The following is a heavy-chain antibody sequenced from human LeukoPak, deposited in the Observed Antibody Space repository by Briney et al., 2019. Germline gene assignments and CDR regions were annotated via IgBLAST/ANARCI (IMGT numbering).Heavy chain of an antibody. CDR1: GFTFSSSL. CDR2: IYPGGSEK. Sequence: GGSLRLSCGASGFTFSSSLMSWVCQTPGKGLEWVANIYPGGSEKYYVYSVKGRFTISRDNAKNSVYLQMNNLRVEDTSVYYCARELVVGPAEYFQHWGQGTLVTVSS. D-gene: IGHD2-15*01. J-gene: IGHJ1*01. CDR3: ARELVVGPAEYFQH. V-gene: IGHV3-7*01.